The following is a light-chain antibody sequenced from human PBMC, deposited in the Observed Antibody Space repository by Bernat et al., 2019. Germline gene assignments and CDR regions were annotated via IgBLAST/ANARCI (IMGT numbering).Light chain of an antibody. Sequence: DIQMTQSPFSLSASVGDRVTITCRASQSISTWLAWYQQKPGKAPRLLIYGAPGLEDGAPSRLSGRGSGTEFTLTISSLQPDDSATYYCQQYDKYWSFGPGTKVHIK. J-gene: IGKJ1*01. V-gene: IGKV1-5*03. CDR2: GAP. CDR1: QSISTW. CDR3: QQYDKYWS.